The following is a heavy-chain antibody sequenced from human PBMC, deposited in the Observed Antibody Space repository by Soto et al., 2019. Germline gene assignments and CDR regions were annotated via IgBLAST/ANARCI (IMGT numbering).Heavy chain of an antibody. J-gene: IGHJ6*02. CDR3: ARGYCSGGNCYSGMDV. V-gene: IGHV1-69*01. CDR2: IIPISGTT. D-gene: IGHD2-15*01. CDR1: GDTFSTHA. Sequence: QVHLVQSGAEVKKPGSSVKVSCKASGDTFSTHAIIWVRQAPGHGLEWMGGIIPISGTTYYTQKFQGRLTITADEPTTTAFMELSSLQSEDTAVFYCARGYCSGGNCYSGMDVWGQGTMVTVSS.